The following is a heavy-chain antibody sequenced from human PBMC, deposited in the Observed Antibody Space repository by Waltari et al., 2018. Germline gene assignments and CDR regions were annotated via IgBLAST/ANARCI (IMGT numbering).Heavy chain of an antibody. CDR1: GFTFGHYA. CDR3: TRDTSTVEPTYYYYYGMDV. D-gene: IGHD4-17*01. Sequence: RLSCTASGFTFGHYAMSWVRQAPGTGPEWEGFIISKAYGGTTEYAASVKGRFTISRDDSKSIAYLQMNSLKTEDTAVYYCTRDTSTVEPTYYYYYGMDVWGQGTTVTVSS. CDR2: IISKAYGGTT. V-gene: IGHV3-49*04. J-gene: IGHJ6*02.